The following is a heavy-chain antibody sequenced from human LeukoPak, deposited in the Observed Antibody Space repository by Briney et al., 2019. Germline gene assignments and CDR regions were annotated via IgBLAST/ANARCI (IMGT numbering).Heavy chain of an antibody. V-gene: IGHV5-51*01. CDR1: GYSFTSYW. Sequence: LGESLKISCKASGYSFTSYWIGWVRQMPGKGLEWMGIIYPGDSDTRYSPSFQGQVTLSADKSISTAYLQWSSLKASDTAMYYCARTTTVIKTRYYYGMDVWGQGTTVTVSS. CDR3: ARTTTVIKTRYYYGMDV. J-gene: IGHJ6*02. D-gene: IGHD4-23*01. CDR2: IYPGDSDT.